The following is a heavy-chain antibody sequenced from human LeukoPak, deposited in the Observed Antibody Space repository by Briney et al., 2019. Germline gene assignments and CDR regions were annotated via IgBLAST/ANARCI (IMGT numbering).Heavy chain of an antibody. D-gene: IGHD3-3*01. Sequence: GGSLRLSCAASGFTFSSYAMHWVRQAPGKGLEYVSAISSNGGSTYYANSVKGRFTISRDNSKNTLYLQMGSLRAEDMAVYYCARVSGILRYYYYMDVWGKGTTVTVSS. CDR1: GFTFSSYA. J-gene: IGHJ6*03. CDR2: ISSNGGST. V-gene: IGHV3-64*01. CDR3: ARVSGILRYYYYMDV.